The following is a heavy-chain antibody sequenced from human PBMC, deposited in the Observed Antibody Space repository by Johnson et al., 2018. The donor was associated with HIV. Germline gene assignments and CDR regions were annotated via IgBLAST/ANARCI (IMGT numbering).Heavy chain of an antibody. Sequence: VQLVESGGGVVQPGRSLRLSCAASGFTFSNAWMSWVRQAPGKGLEWVGRIKSKTDGGTTDYAAPVKGRFTISRDNAKNSLYLQMNSLRAEDTAVYYCARRVALIYSFDIWGQGTMVAVSS. J-gene: IGHJ3*02. CDR1: GFTFSNAW. V-gene: IGHV3-15*01. D-gene: IGHD2-21*01. CDR3: ARRVALIYSFDI. CDR2: IKSKTDGGTT.